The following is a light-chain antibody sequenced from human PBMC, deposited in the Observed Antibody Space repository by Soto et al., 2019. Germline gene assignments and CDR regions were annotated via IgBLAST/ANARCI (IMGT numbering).Light chain of an antibody. CDR3: QLYGTSPP. CDR1: QSDGSNF. V-gene: IGKV3-20*01. CDR2: ASV. J-gene: IGKJ5*01. Sequence: ELVLPPSPGSLSFSPGARATLSGMTRQSDGSNFVAWYQHKPGQGPRLLIYASVQRATGIPDRFSGSASATDFALTINRLEPQDFAVYYCQLYGTSPPFGQGTRREIK.